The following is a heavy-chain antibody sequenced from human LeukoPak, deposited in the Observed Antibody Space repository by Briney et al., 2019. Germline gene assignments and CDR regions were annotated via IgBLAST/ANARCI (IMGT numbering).Heavy chain of an antibody. V-gene: IGHV3-30*18. CDR3: AKGDFWSGYWVDY. Sequence: QPGRSLRLSCAASGFTFSSYGMHWVRQAPGKGLEWVAVISYDGSNKYYADSVKGRFTISRDNSKNTLYLQMNSLRAEDTAAYYCAKGDFWSGYWVDYWGQGTLVTVSS. J-gene: IGHJ4*02. D-gene: IGHD3-3*01. CDR1: GFTFSSYG. CDR2: ISYDGSNK.